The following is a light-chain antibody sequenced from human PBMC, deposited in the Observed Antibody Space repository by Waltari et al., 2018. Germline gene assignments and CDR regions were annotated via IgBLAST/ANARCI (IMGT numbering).Light chain of an antibody. V-gene: IGLV2-14*03. J-gene: IGLJ1*01. CDR1: NSPTGAYTY. CDR3: SSYASRSTPV. CDR2: DGT. Sequence: QPALTQPASVSGSPGQSIYTSCTGTNSPTGAYTYVSWYQQHPGEPPKLLIYDGTNRPSGLSDRFSGSTSGNTASLTISGLQAEDEAVYYCSSYASRSTPVFGSGTKVTV.